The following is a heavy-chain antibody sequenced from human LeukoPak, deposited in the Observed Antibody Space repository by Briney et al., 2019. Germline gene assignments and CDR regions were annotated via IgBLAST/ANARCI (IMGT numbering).Heavy chain of an antibody. CDR2: ISSSSSYI. Sequence: RGSLRLSCAASGFTFSIYSMNWVRQAPGKGLEWVSSISSSSSYIYYASSVKGRFTISRDNAKNSLYLQMNSLRAEDTAVYYCARTIEVAGTLSWFDPWGQGTLVTVSS. CDR1: GFTFSIYS. J-gene: IGHJ5*02. V-gene: IGHV3-21*01. CDR3: ARTIEVAGTLSWFDP. D-gene: IGHD6-19*01.